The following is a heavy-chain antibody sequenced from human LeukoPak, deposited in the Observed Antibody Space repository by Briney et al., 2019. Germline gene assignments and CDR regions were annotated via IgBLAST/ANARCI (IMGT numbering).Heavy chain of an antibody. J-gene: IGHJ4*02. Sequence: GGSLRLSCVASGFTFSSNPMIWVRQAPGKGLEWVSSISADGAGTYYADSVKGRFTISRDNAKNSLYLQMNSLRAEDTAVYYCARGYSYGLTHDYWGQGTLVTVSS. D-gene: IGHD5-18*01. CDR2: ISADGAGT. CDR1: GFTFSSNP. CDR3: ARGYSYGLTHDY. V-gene: IGHV3-21*01.